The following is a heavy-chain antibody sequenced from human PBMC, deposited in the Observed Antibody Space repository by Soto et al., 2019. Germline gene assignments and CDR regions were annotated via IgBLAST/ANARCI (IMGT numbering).Heavy chain of an antibody. V-gene: IGHV3-23*01. CDR1: GFTFSSYA. D-gene: IGHD3-10*01. Sequence: EVQLLESGGGLVQPGGSLRLSCAASGFTFSSYAMSWVRQAPGKGLEWVSDISGSGGSPYYADSVKGRFTISRDNSKNTLYLQMNCLRAEDTAVYYCAKDLPYGSATHAPSRFDYWGQGTLVTVSS. CDR3: AKDLPYGSATHAPSRFDY. J-gene: IGHJ4*02. CDR2: ISGSGGSP.